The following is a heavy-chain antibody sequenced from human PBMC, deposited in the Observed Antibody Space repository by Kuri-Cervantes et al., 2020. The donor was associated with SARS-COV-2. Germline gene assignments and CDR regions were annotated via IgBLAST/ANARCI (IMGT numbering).Heavy chain of an antibody. Sequence: ASVKVSCKASGYTFTSYYMHWVRQAPGQGLEWMGIINPSGGSTSYAQKFQGRVTMTRDTSKNQFSLKLTSVTAADTAVYYCARAEGGMDVWGPGTTVTVSS. CDR3: ARAEGGMDV. J-gene: IGHJ6*02. CDR1: GYTFTSYY. V-gene: IGHV1-46*01. CDR2: INPSGGST.